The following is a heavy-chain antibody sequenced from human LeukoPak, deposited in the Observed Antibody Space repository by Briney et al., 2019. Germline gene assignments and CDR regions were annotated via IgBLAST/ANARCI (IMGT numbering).Heavy chain of an antibody. J-gene: IGHJ4*02. V-gene: IGHV4-34*01. CDR2: INHSGST. CDR3: ARGRDY. CDR1: GGSFSGYD. Sequence: PSETLSLTCAVYGGSFSGYDWSWIRQPPGKGLEWIGEINHSGSTNYNPSLKSRVTISVDTSKNQFSLKLSSVTAADTAVYYCARGRDYWGQGTLVTVSS.